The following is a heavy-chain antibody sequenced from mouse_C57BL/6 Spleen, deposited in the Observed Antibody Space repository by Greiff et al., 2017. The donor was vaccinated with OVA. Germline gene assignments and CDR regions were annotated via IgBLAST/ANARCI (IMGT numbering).Heavy chain of an antibody. V-gene: IGHV1-18*01. CDR2: INPNNGGT. Sequence: EVQLQQSGPELVKPGASVKIPCKASGYTFTDYNMDWVQQSHGKSLEWIGDINPNNGGTIYNQKFKGKATLTVDKSYSTAYMELRSLTSEDTAVYYCARREESYGSSPHWYFDVGGTGTTVTVSS. J-gene: IGHJ1*03. CDR1: GYTFTDYN. CDR3: ARREESYGSSPHWYFDV. D-gene: IGHD1-1*01.